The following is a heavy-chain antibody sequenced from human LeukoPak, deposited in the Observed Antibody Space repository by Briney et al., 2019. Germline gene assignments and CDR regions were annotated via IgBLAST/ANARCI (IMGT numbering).Heavy chain of an antibody. J-gene: IGHJ4*02. CDR2: IGIDSGNT. CDR1: GFPFIEYS. Sequence: GGSLRLSCTASGFPFIEYSMNWVRQAPGKGLEGISYIGIDSGNTKYADSVRGRFTISTDKAKNSLYLQMNSLRVEDTAVYYCARDHNYAFDNWGQGTLVSVAS. D-gene: IGHD1-1*01. CDR3: ARDHNYAFDN. V-gene: IGHV3-48*01.